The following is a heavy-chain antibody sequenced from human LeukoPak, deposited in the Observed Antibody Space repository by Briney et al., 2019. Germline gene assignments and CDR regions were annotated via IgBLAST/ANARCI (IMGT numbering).Heavy chain of an antibody. CDR1: GGSISSGGYY. J-gene: IGHJ4*02. CDR3: ASLIVGATRPNDY. V-gene: IGHV4-30-2*01. D-gene: IGHD1-26*01. Sequence: SETLSLTCTVSGGSISSGGYYWSWIRQPPGKGLEWIGYIYHSGSTYYNPSLKSRVTISVDRSKNQFSLKLSSVTAADTAVYYCASLIVGATRPNDYWGQGTLVAVSS. CDR2: IYHSGST.